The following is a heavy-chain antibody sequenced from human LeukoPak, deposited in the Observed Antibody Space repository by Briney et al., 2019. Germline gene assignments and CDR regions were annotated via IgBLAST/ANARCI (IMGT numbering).Heavy chain of an antibody. CDR2: IYYSGST. D-gene: IGHD5-24*01. V-gene: IGHV4-59*01. CDR3: ARGGEMATVDF. Sequence: PSETLSLTCTVSGGSISSYYWSWIRQPPGKGLEWIGYIYYSGSTNYNPSLKSRVTISVDTSKNQFSLNLSSVTAADTAVYYCARGGEMATVDFWGQGTLVTVSS. CDR1: GGSISSYY. J-gene: IGHJ4*02.